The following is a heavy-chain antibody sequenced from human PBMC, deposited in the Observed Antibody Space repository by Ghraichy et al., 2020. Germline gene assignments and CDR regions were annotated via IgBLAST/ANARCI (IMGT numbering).Heavy chain of an antibody. D-gene: IGHD6-13*01. Sequence: SQTLSLTCAISGDSVSSNSAAWNWIRQSPSRGLEWLGRTYYRSKWYNDYAVSVKSRITINPDTSKNQFSLQLNSVTPEDTAVYYCAREGRPLSSWYYYFDYWGQGTLVTVSS. CDR3: AREGRPLSSWYYYFDY. V-gene: IGHV6-1*01. CDR2: TYYRSKWYN. CDR1: GDSVSSNSAA. J-gene: IGHJ4*02.